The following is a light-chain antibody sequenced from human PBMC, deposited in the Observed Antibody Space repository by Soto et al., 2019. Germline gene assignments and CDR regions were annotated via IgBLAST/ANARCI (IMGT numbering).Light chain of an antibody. Sequence: DIQMNQSPSTLSASVGDRVTITCRASQSIDSSLAWYQQKPRKGPKLLIYDASTLESGVPSRFSGSGLGTEFALTISSLQPEDFATFYCQQYNRYGTFGQGTK. V-gene: IGKV1-5*01. CDR1: QSIDSS. J-gene: IGKJ1*01. CDR2: DAS. CDR3: QQYNRYGT.